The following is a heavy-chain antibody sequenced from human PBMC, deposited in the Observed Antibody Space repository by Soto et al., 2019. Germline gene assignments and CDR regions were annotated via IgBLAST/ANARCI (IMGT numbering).Heavy chain of an antibody. D-gene: IGHD5-12*01. J-gene: IGHJ4*02. CDR1: GFTFSSYG. CDR3: ARDKDGYNYFYYFDY. V-gene: IGHV3-33*01. Sequence: PGGSLRLSCAASGFTFSSYGMHWVRQAPGKGLEWVAVIWYDGSNKYYADSVKGRFTISRDNSKNTLYLQMNSLRAEDTAVYYCARDKDGYNYFYYFDYWGQGTLVTVSS. CDR2: IWYDGSNK.